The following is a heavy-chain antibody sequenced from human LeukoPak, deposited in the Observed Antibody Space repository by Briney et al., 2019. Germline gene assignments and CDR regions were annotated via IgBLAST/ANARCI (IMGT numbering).Heavy chain of an antibody. CDR2: IKRIIDGGTT. J-gene: IGHJ4*02. V-gene: IGHV3-15*01. CDR3: VAQGGSGDLRY. Sequence: GGSLRLSCAASGFTFNNTWMNWVRQAPGKGLEWVGRIKRIIDGGTTDYAAPVKGRFTVSRDDSINTLYLQMSSLKTEDTAVYYCVAQGGSGDLRYWGQGTLVTVSS. D-gene: IGHD4-17*01. CDR1: GFTFNNTW.